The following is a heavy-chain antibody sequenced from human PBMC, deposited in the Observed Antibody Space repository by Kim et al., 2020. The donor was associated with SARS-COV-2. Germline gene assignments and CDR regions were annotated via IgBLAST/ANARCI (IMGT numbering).Heavy chain of an antibody. V-gene: IGHV4-59*09. CDR3: ARGKQWLV. J-gene: IGHJ4*02. D-gene: IGHD6-19*01. Sequence: SGSPTYNPPLESHVTISVDTSKNQFSLKLGSVTAADTAVYYCARGKQWLVWGQGTLVTVSS. CDR2: SGSP.